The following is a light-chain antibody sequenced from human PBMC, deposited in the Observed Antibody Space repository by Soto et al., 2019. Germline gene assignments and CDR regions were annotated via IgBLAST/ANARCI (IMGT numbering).Light chain of an antibody. CDR2: KAS. CDR3: QQYNSS. J-gene: IGKJ2*01. CDR1: ESITNW. V-gene: IGKV1-5*03. Sequence: DIQLTQSPSTLSASVGDRVTITCLSSESITNWLAWYQQKPGKAPKLLIYKASNLESGVPSRFSGSGSGTEFTLTISSLQPDDFATYYCQQYNSSFGQGTKVDIK.